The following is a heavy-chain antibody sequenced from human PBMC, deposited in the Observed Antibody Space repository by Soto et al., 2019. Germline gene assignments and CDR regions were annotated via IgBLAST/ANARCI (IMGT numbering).Heavy chain of an antibody. CDR3: ARALPVAKGGFDP. J-gene: IGHJ5*02. V-gene: IGHV3-53*02. Sequence: EVQLVETVGGLIQPGGSLRLSCAASGFTVSNPYMTWVRQPPGKGLECVSVIYTAGGTNYADSVKGRFIISRDNSKNTLYLQMNSLRAEDTAVYYCARALPVAKGGFDPWGQGTLVTVSS. CDR1: GFTVSNPY. CDR2: IYTAGGT. D-gene: IGHD2-2*01.